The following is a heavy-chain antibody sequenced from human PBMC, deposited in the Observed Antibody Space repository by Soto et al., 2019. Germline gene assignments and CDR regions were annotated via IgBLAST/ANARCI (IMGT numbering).Heavy chain of an antibody. V-gene: IGHV3-23*01. CDR2: ISGSGAYT. CDR1: GFTFSSYA. CDR3: AKYGCSSTSCQCDY. Sequence: EVQLLESGGGSVQPGGSLRLSCAASGFTFSSYAMTWVRQAQGKGLEWVSAISGSGAYTYYANSVKGRFTISRDHYKNTLDLQLNSLRAEDTAVYYCAKYGCSSTSCQCDYWGQGTRVTVAS. D-gene: IGHD2-2*01. J-gene: IGHJ4*02.